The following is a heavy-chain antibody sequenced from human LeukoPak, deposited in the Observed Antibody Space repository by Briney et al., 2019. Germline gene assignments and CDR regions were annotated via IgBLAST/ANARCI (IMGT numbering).Heavy chain of an antibody. CDR2: ISGSGGST. CDR1: GFTFSSYA. Sequence: GGSLRLSCAASGFTFSSYAMSWVRQAPGKGLEWVSAISGSGGSTYYADSVKGRSTISRDNSKNTLYLQMNSLRAEDTAVYYCAKAIELYYYGSGGASTFDPWGQGTLVTVSS. CDR3: AKAIELYYYGSGGASTFDP. D-gene: IGHD3-10*01. V-gene: IGHV3-23*01. J-gene: IGHJ5*02.